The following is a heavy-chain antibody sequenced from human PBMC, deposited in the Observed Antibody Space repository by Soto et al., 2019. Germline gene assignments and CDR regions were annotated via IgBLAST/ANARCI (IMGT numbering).Heavy chain of an antibody. J-gene: IGHJ4*02. D-gene: IGHD6-19*01. CDR2: INTLSSAI. CDR3: ARRLQWQLRPLDS. V-gene: IGHV3-11*01. CDR1: GSTFSDYY. Sequence: GGSLRLSCAGSGSTFSDYYMTWIRKAPGKVLEWVSYINTLSSAIYYADSVKGRFTISRDNAKNSLYLQRNSLRAEDTAVYYCARRLQWQLRPLDSWGRGTLVTVSS.